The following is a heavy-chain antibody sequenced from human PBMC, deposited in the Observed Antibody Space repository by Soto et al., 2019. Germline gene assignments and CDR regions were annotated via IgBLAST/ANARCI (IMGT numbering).Heavy chain of an antibody. CDR2: IYSSGSA. Sequence: VRLQESGPGLVEPSETLSLTCSVSGDSINNYYWSWIRQPAGKGLEWIGRIYSSGSANYNPSLKTHGTMSVDTSKNQVFLSVTSVTAADTAVYFCARGGTRSADLPTYWGQGIQVIVSS. V-gene: IGHV4-4*07. CDR3: ARGGTRSADLPTY. CDR1: GDSINNYY. D-gene: IGHD1-1*01. J-gene: IGHJ4*02.